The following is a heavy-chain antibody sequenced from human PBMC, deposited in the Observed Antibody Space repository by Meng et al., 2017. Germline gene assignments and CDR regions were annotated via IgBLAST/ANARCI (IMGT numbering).Heavy chain of an antibody. V-gene: IGHV4-4*02. CDR3: ARWSIYCSGGSCYSFDY. Sequence: HVQLPEPVPGLVKTSGTLSLPCAVSGGSISSSNWWSWVRQPPGKGLEWIGEIYHSGSTNYNPSLKSRVTISVDKSKNQFSLKLSSVTAADTAVYYCARWSIYCSGGSCYSFDYWGQGTLVTVSS. CDR1: GGSISSSNW. J-gene: IGHJ4*02. CDR2: IYHSGST. D-gene: IGHD2-15*01.